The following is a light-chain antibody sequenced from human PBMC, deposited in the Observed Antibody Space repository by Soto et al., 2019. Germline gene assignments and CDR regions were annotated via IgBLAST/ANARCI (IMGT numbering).Light chain of an antibody. CDR2: KVS. Sequence: DVVLTQSPLSSPVTLGQPASISCRSSQSLVYSDGNTYLSWLHQRPDQPPRLLIYKVSNRLSGVPDRLSGSGTGTDFTLKISRVEAEDVGVYYCMHLSHVPFTFGQGTKLEMK. CDR3: MHLSHVPFT. V-gene: IGKV2-24*01. J-gene: IGKJ2*01. CDR1: QSLVYSDGNTY.